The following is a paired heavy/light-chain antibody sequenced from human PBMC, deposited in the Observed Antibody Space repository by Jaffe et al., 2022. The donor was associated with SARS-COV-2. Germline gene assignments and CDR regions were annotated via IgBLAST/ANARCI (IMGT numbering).Heavy chain of an antibody. V-gene: IGHV6-1*01. CDR1: GDSVSSNNAA. CDR2: TYYRSKWYN. J-gene: IGHJ5*02. D-gene: IGHD6-13*01. CDR3: AREAATGTKWFDP. Sequence: QVQLQQSGPGLVKPSQTLSLTCAISGDSVSSNNAAWNWIRQSPSRGLEWLGRTYYRSKWYNDYAVSVKSRITINPDTTKNQFSLQLYSVTPEDTALYYCAREAATGTKWFDPWGQGTLVTVSS.
Light chain of an antibody. CDR1: TSNIGSNY. J-gene: IGLJ3*02. Sequence: QSVLTQPPSASGTPGQRVTISCSGSTSNIGSNYVYWYQQLPGTAPKLLIYRNNQRPSGVPDRFSGSKSGTSASLAISGLRSEDEADYYCAAWDDSLSGWVFGGGIKLTVL. CDR2: RNN. CDR3: AAWDDSLSGWV. V-gene: IGLV1-47*01.